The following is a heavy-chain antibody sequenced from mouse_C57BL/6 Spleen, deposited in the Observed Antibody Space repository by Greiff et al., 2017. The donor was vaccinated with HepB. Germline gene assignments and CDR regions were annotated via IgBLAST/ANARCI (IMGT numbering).Heavy chain of an antibody. CDR2: IHPNSGST. CDR3: VRYDWFAC. J-gene: IGHJ3*01. V-gene: IGHV1-64*01. CDR1: VYTFTSYW. D-gene: IGHD2-12*01. Sequence: VQLQQPGAELVKPGASVKLSCKASVYTFTSYWMHWVKQRPGQGLEWIGMIHPNSGSTNYNEKFKSKATLTVDKSSSTAYMQLSSLSSEDSAVYYCVRYDWFACWGQGTLVTVSA.